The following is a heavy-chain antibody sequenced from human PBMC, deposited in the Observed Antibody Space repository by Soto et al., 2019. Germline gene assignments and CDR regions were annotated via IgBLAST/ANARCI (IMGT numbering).Heavy chain of an antibody. V-gene: IGHV4-31*03. CDR1: GGSISSGGYY. J-gene: IGHJ5*02. Sequence: QVQLQESGPGLVKPSQTLSLTCTVSGGSISSGGYYWSWIRQHPGKGLEWIGYIYYSASTYYNPTTKTRVTISLDTSKNQFSLKLSSVTAADTAVYYCAREGDYCSGGSGYRWFDPWGQGTLVTVSS. D-gene: IGHD2-15*01. CDR3: AREGDYCSGGSGYRWFDP. CDR2: IYYSAST.